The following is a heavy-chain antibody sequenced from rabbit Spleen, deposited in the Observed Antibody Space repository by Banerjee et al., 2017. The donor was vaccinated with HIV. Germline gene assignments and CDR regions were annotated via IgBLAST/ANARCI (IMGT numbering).Heavy chain of an antibody. V-gene: IGHV1S47*01. J-gene: IGHJ4*01. D-gene: IGHD6-1*01. CDR3: VREAGYGGYGDGHL. CDR2: IDPIFGST. CDR1: GFDFSSYG. Sequence: QEQLVESGGGLVQPGGSLQLSCKASGFDFSSYGVSWVRQGPGKGLEWIGYIDPIFGSTVYASWVNGRFTISRENTQNTLYLQLNSLTVADTATYLCVREAGYGGYGDGHLWGPGTLVTVS.